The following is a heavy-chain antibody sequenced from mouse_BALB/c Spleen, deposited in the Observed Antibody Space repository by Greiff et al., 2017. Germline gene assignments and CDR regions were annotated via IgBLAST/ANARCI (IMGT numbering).Heavy chain of an antibody. D-gene: IGHD2-4*01. CDR3: ARGRTMITTFAY. CDR1: GFSLTSYG. J-gene: IGHJ3*01. CDR2: IWAGGST. Sequence: VQLVESGPGLVAPSQSLSITCTVSGFSLTSYGVHWVRQPPGKGLEWLGVIWAGGSTNYNSALMSRLSISKDNSKSQVFLKMNSLQTDDTAMYYCARGRTMITTFAYWGQGTLVTVSA. V-gene: IGHV2-9*02.